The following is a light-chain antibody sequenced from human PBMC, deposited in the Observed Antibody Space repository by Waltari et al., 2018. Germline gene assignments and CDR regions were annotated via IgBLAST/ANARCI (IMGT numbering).Light chain of an antibody. J-gene: IGKJ5*01. CDR2: GTS. CDR1: QSLSSSY. V-gene: IGKV3-20*01. Sequence: DIVLTQSPGTLSLSPGERATLSCRAIQSLSSSYLAWYQQKPGQAPRLLIYGTSSRATGIPDRFSGSGSGTDFTLTISRLEPEDFAVYFCQQYGRLITFGQGTRLEIK. CDR3: QQYGRLIT.